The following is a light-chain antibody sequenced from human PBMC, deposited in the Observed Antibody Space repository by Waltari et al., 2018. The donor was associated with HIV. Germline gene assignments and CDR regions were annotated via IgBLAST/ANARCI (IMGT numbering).Light chain of an antibody. Sequence: QSALTQPASVSGSPGQSITISCTGTSSDVGGYNYVSWYQQHPGKAPKIMIYEVSNRPSGVSDRFSGSKSGNTASLTISGLQAEDEADYYCSSYTSSSTRLFGGGTKLTVL. CDR1: SSDVGGYNY. V-gene: IGLV2-14*01. J-gene: IGLJ2*01. CDR3: SSYTSSSTRL. CDR2: EVS.